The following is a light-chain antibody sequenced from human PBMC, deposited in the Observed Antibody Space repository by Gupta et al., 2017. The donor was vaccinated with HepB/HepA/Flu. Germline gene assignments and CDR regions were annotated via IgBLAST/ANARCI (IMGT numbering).Light chain of an antibody. Sequence: SAVLTQDPAVSVALGQTVRITCQGDSLRSYYASWYQQKHGQAPVIVIYGKNNRPSGIPDRFSGSSSGNTASFTITGAQAEDEADYYCNSRDSSGNHRYVFGTGTTVTVL. CDR3: NSRDSSGNHRYV. J-gene: IGLJ1*01. CDR2: GKN. CDR1: SLRSYY. V-gene: IGLV3-19*01.